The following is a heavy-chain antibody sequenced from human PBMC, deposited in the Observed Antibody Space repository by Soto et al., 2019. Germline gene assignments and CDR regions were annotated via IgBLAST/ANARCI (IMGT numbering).Heavy chain of an antibody. J-gene: IGHJ6*03. Sequence: SETLSLTCTVSGGSISSGGYYWSWIRQHPGKGLEWIGYIYYSGSTYYNPSLKSRVTISVDTSKNQFSLKLSSVTAADTAVYYCSAGYYYYMDVWGKGTTVTVSS. CDR3: SAGYYYYMDV. CDR2: IYYSGST. CDR1: GGSISSGGYY. V-gene: IGHV4-31*03.